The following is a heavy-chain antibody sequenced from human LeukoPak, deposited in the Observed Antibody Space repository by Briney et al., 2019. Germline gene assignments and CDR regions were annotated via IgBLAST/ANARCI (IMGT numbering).Heavy chain of an antibody. V-gene: IGHV1-69*13. CDR2: IIPMFRTA. CDR1: GGTFSSYA. Sequence: AASVKVSCKSSGGTFSSYAISWVRQAPGQGLEWMGGIIPMFRTANYAQKFQGRVTITADESTSTAYMELSSLRSEDTAVYYCARRVRRGVSQPPHYYYYYAMDVWGKGTTITVSA. J-gene: IGHJ6*04. CDR3: ARRVRRGVSQPPHYYYYYAMDV. D-gene: IGHD1-1*01.